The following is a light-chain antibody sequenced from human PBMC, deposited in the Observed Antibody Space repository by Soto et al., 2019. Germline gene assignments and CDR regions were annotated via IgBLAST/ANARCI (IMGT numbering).Light chain of an antibody. Sequence: QSALTQPRSVSGSPGQSVTISCTGTSSDVGGYNYVSWYQQHPGKAPKLMIYDVKKQPSGDPDRVSGSKSGNTASLTISGLRAEDEADYYCFSFEGSHTGVFGGGTKLTLL. CDR2: DVK. V-gene: IGLV2-11*01. J-gene: IGLJ2*01. CDR3: FSFEGSHTGV. CDR1: SSDVGGYNY.